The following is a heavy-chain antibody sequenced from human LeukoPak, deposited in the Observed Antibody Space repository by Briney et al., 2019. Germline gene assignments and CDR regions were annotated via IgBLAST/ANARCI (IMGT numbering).Heavy chain of an antibody. CDR1: GGSFSGYY. CDR3: ARGRDRAFDF. D-gene: IGHD2-21*02. CDR2: INHSSTT. Sequence: PSETLSLTCAVSGGSFSGYYWMWMRQAPGKGLEWIGEINHSSTTNYNPSFKGRVAISVDTSKNQFSLHLSSVTASDTAVYYCARGRDRAFDFWGQGTQVTVSS. V-gene: IGHV4-34*01. J-gene: IGHJ4*02.